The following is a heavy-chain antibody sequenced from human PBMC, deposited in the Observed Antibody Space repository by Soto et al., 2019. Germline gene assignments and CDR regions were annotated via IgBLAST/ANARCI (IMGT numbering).Heavy chain of an antibody. CDR3: ARAPRRRDGYNVYS. Sequence: PGGSLRLSCAASGFIFTDYSMTWIRQAPGKGLEWVSYISNGDETTQYADSVKGRFTVSRDNAKKVLFRQMSSLRGDDTAVYDGARAPRRRDGYNVYSWGRGARVTVSS. CDR1: GFIFTDYS. CDR2: ISNGDETT. V-gene: IGHV3-11*01. D-gene: IGHD5-12*01. J-gene: IGHJ5*01.